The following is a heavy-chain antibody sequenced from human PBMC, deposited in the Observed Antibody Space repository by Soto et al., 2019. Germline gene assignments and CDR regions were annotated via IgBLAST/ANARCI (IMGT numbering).Heavy chain of an antibody. CDR1: GFSLSNARMG. J-gene: IGHJ4*02. V-gene: IGHV2-26*01. CDR2: IFSNDEK. D-gene: IGHD3-22*01. Sequence: QVTLKESGPVLVKPTETLTLTCTVSGFSLSNARMGVSWIRQPPGKALEWLAHIFSNDEKSYSKSLKSRHTLSKDTSKRQVVLTMTDMDPVDTATYYCARLVGGEITTYDGLLKSEDYWGQGTLVTVSS. CDR3: ARLVGGEITTYDGLLKSEDY.